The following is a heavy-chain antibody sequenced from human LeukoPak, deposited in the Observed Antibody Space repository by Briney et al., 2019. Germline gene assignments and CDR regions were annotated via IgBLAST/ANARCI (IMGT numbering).Heavy chain of an antibody. J-gene: IGHJ5*02. Sequence: GASVKVSCKASGYSFTGYYIHWVRQAPGQGLEWMGWINPNNGGTNFAQKFQGRVTMTRDTSISTAYMELSRLRSDDTAIYYCMKDQNTGYANNWFDPWGQGTLVTVSS. V-gene: IGHV1-2*02. CDR2: INPNNGGT. CDR3: MKDQNTGYANNWFDP. CDR1: GYSFTGYY. D-gene: IGHD5-12*01.